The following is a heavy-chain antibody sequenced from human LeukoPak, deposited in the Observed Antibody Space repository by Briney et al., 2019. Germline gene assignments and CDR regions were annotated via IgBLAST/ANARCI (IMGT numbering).Heavy chain of an antibody. V-gene: IGHV4-34*01. J-gene: IGHJ5*02. Sequence: SETLSLTCAVYGGSFSGYYWSWICQPPGKGLEWIGEINHSGSTNYNPSLKSRVTISVDTSKNQFSLKLSSVTAADTAVYYCARNYGSGSYYWFDPWGQGTLVTVSS. CDR1: GGSFSGYY. CDR2: INHSGST. D-gene: IGHD3-10*01. CDR3: ARNYGSGSYYWFDP.